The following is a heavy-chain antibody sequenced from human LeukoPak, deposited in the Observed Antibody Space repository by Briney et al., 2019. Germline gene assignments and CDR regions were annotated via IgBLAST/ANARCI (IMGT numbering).Heavy chain of an antibody. CDR1: GFTVSSNY. J-gene: IGHJ4*02. Sequence: PGGSLRLSCAASGFTVSSNYMSWVRQAPGRGLEWVPVIYSGGSTYYADSVKGRFTISRDNSKNTLYLQMNSLRAEDTAVYYCASLVGATGFDYWGQGTLVTVSS. V-gene: IGHV3-53*01. D-gene: IGHD1-26*01. CDR3: ASLVGATGFDY. CDR2: IYSGGST.